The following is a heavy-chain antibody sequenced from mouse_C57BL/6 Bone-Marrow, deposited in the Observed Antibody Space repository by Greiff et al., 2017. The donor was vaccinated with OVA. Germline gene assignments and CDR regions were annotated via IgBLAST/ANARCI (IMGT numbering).Heavy chain of an antibody. Sequence: DVMLVESGGGLVKPGGSLKLSCAASGFTFSSYAMSWVRQTPEKRLEWVATISDGGSYTYYPDNVKGRFTISRDNAKNNLYLQMSHLKSEDTAMYYCARFYYGSRGFAYWGQGTLVTVSA. CDR3: ARFYYGSRGFAY. J-gene: IGHJ3*01. CDR1: GFTFSSYA. V-gene: IGHV5-4*03. D-gene: IGHD1-1*01. CDR2: ISDGGSYT.